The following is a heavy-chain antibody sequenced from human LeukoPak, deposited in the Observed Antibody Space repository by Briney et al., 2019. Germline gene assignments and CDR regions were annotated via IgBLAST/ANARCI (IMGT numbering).Heavy chain of an antibody. CDR1: GGSISSSSYY. J-gene: IGHJ5*02. V-gene: IGHV4-61*05. CDR3: ARAPSLKARFDP. CDR2: IFYSGST. Sequence: SETLSLTCTVSGGSISSSSYYWGWIRQPPGKGLEWIGYIFYSGSTNYNPSLKSRVTISVDTSKSQFSLKLSSVTAADTAVYYCARAPSLKARFDPWGQGTLVTVSS.